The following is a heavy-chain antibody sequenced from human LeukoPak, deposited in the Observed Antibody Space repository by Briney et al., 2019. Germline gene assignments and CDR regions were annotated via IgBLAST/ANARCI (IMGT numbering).Heavy chain of an antibody. D-gene: IGHD3-3*01. CDR1: GGSFSGYY. V-gene: IGHV4-34*01. J-gene: IGHJ5*02. CDR3: ARGRTYYDFWSGYYREVWFDP. CDR2: INHSGST. Sequence: SETLSLTCAVYGGSFSGYYWSWIRQPPGKGLEWIGEINHSGSTNYNPSLKSRVTISVDTSKNQFSLKLSSVTAADTAVYYCARGRTYYDFWSGYYREVWFDPWGQGTLVAVSS.